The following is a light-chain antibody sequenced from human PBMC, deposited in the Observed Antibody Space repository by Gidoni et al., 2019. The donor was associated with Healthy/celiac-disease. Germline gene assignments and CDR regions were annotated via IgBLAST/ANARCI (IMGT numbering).Light chain of an antibody. CDR2: DAS. CDR3: QQPSMP. J-gene: IGKJ1*01. V-gene: IGKV3-11*01. CDR1: QSVSSY. Sequence: ELVLTQSPATLSLSPGERATLSCRASQSVSSYFAWYQQKTGQAPRLLIYDASNRATGIPARFSGRGSVTVFTLTITSLDPEDFAVYYCQQPSMPFGQGTQVEIK.